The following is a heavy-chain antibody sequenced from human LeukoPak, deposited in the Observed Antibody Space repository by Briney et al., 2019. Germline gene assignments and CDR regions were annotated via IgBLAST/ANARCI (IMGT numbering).Heavy chain of an antibody. CDR1: GFSLSTSGVG. V-gene: IGHV2-5*01. CDR2: IYWNDDK. D-gene: IGHD1-14*01. J-gene: IGHJ6*02. Sequence: SDPTLVKPTQTLTLTCTFSGFSLSTSGVGVGWIRQPPGKALEWLTVIYWNDDKRYSPSLKSRLTITKDTSKNQVVLTMTNMDPVVTGTYYCAHRGEPRGGMDVWGQGTTVAVSS. CDR3: AHRGEPRGGMDV.